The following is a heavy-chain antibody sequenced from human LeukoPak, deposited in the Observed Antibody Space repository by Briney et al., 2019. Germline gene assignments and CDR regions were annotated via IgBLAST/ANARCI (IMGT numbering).Heavy chain of an antibody. Sequence: GGSLRLSCATSRFIFYEHNMIWVRQAPGKGLEWVSFLSSGGTTIHYADSVKGRFTMSRDDAKNSLYLQMNSLRAEDTAVYYCAKVGGSGWYFDNWAREPWSPSPQ. V-gene: IGHV3-48*04. J-gene: IGHJ4*02. CDR3: AKVGGSGWYFDN. CDR2: LSSGGTTI. D-gene: IGHD6-19*01. CDR1: RFIFYEHN.